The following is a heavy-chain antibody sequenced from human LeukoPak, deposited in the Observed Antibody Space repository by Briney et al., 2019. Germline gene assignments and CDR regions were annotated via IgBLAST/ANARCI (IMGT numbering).Heavy chain of an antibody. V-gene: IGHV4-4*02. J-gene: IGHJ4*02. CDR3: ARRYYDSSGYYFDY. CDR2: IYHSGST. D-gene: IGHD3-22*01. Sequence: PSGTLSLTCAVSGGSISSSNWWSWVRQPPGKGLEWIGEIYHSGSTNYNPSLKSRVTISVDKSKYQFSLKLSSVTAADTAVYYCARRYYDSSGYYFDYWGQGTLVTVSS. CDR1: GGSISSSNW.